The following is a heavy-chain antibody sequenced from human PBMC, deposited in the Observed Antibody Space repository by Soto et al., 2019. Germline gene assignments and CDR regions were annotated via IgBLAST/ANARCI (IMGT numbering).Heavy chain of an antibody. CDR1: GGSISSGDYY. J-gene: IGHJ6*02. Sequence: SETLSLTCTVSGGSISSGDYYWSWIRQPPGKGLEWIGYIYYSGSTYYNPSLKSRVTISVDTSKNQFSLRLSSVTAADTAVYYCASEYTSGGYWYHPGMDVWGQGTTVX. CDR3: ASEYTSGGYWYHPGMDV. CDR2: IYYSGST. D-gene: IGHD3-10*01. V-gene: IGHV4-30-4*02.